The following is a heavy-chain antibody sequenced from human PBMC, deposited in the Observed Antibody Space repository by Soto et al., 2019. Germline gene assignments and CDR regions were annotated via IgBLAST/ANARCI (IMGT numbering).Heavy chain of an antibody. Sequence: QVQLQESGPGLVKPSETLSLTCTVSGGSVSSGSYYWSWIRQPPVKGLEWIGYMYDSGSTNYNQSLKSRVTRQLDTSKNQFSLQLGAVTGADTAVYFFSRTRDFWSGNDAFDLSGKGTMVTVSS. J-gene: IGHJ3*01. CDR1: GGSVSSGSYY. D-gene: IGHD3-3*01. V-gene: IGHV4-61*01. CDR3: SRTRDFWSGNDAFDL. CDR2: MYDSGST.